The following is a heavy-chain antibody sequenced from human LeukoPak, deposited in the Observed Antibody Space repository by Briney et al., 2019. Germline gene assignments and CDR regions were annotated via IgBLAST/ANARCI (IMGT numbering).Heavy chain of an antibody. D-gene: IGHD4-23*01. CDR2: FSAYNGNT. J-gene: IGHJ6*02. V-gene: IGHV1-18*01. Sequence: ASVKVSCKASGYTFTNYGISWVRQAPGQGLEWVAWFSAYNGNTNYAQKLQGRVTMTTDTSTSTAYVELRSLRSDDTAVYYCAGEPHYGGRHYYYDMDVWGQGTTVTVSS. CDR1: GYTFTNYG. CDR3: AGEPHYGGRHYYYDMDV.